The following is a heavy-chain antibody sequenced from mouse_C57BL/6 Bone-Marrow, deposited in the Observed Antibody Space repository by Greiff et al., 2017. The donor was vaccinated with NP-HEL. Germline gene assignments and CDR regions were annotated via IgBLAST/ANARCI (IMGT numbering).Heavy chain of an antibody. J-gene: IGHJ4*01. V-gene: IGHV1-55*01. D-gene: IGHD2-5*01. CDR2: IYPGSGST. Sequence: QVHVKQSGAELVKPGASVKMSCKASGYTFTSYWITWVKQRPGQGLEWIGDIYPGSGSTNYNEKFKSKATLTVDTSSSTAYMQLSSLTSEDSAVYYCARHYSNYDYAMDYWGQGTSVTVSS. CDR1: GYTFTSYW. CDR3: ARHYSNYDYAMDY.